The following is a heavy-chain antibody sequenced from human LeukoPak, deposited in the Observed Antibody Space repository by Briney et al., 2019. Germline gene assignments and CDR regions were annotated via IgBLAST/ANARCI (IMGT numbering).Heavy chain of an antibody. Sequence: ASVNVSRKHSGYTLTHYGLRWVRPAPGQGLAWVGWIVTYDVDIILAQRVEGRLTLTIDTSTNTAYMELRSLRSDDTAMYYCASDRPFTIFGVVTHVDCWGQGTLVTVSS. J-gene: IGHJ4*02. CDR3: ASDRPFTIFGVVTHVDC. V-gene: IGHV1-18*01. CDR2: IVTYDVDI. D-gene: IGHD3-3*01. CDR1: GYTLTHYG.